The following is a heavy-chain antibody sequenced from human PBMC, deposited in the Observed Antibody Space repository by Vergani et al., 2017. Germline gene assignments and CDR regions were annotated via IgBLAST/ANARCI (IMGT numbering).Heavy chain of an antibody. CDR3: VKDAGRDENFFDS. CDR1: GFTFSTYA. D-gene: IGHD1-26*01. CDR2: LTGGGGST. V-gene: IGHV3-23*01. J-gene: IGHJ4*02. Sequence: EVQLLESGGSLKQPGGSVRLSCAASGFTFSTYAMHWVRQAPGKGLEWVSALTGGGGSTYYADSFKGRFIISRDNSRDTLYLQMNSLRSEDTATYYCVKDAGRDENFFDSVGQGTLVTVSS.